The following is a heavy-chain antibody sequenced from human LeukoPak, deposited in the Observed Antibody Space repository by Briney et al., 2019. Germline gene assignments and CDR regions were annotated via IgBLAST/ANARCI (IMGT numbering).Heavy chain of an antibody. CDR2: ISTSGNTI. D-gene: IGHD2-8*01. J-gene: IGHJ4*02. CDR3: ARDNCSNGVCYDY. V-gene: IGHV3-11*04. Sequence: GGSLRLSCAASGFTFSDYYMSWIRQAPGKGLEWISYISTSGNTIYYADSVKGRFTISRDNAKKSLYLQMNSLRAEDTAVYLCARDNCSNGVCYDYWSQGTLVTVSS. CDR1: GFTFSDYY.